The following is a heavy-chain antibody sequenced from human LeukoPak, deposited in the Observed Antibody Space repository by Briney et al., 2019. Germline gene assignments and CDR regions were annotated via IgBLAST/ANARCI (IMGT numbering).Heavy chain of an antibody. CDR2: ISYSGAT. D-gene: IGHD6-19*01. CDR3: ARYLRSSGWYAPYYYYYMDV. Sequence: SETLSLTCTVSGGPISNSDYYYWGWIRQPPGQGLEWIGSISYSGATNYNPSLKSRVTISVDSSKNQFSLKLSSVTAADTAVYYCARYLRSSGWYAPYYYYYMDVWGKGTTVTVSS. V-gene: IGHV4-39*07. CDR1: GGPISNSDYYY. J-gene: IGHJ6*03.